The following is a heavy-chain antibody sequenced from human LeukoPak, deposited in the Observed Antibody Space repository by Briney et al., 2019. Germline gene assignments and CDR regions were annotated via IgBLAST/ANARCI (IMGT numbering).Heavy chain of an antibody. J-gene: IGHJ5*02. D-gene: IGHD4/OR15-4a*01. CDR1: GGSITSDY. Sequence: SETLSLTCTVVGGSITSDYWSWIRQPAGKGLEWIGRIFTSGSTTYNPSLKSRVTMSLDTSKNQFFLKLSSVTAADTAAYFCSRGGADDLWGQGTLVTVSS. CDR2: IFTSGST. V-gene: IGHV4-4*07. CDR3: SRGGADDL.